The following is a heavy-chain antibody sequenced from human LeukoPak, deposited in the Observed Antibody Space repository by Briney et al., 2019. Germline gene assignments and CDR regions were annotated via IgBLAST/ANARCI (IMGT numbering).Heavy chain of an antibody. CDR2: IGTAGDP. CDR3: ARGAGCSSTSCSIDYYGMDV. D-gene: IGHD2-2*01. Sequence: GGSLRLSCAASGFTFSGYDMHWVRQAAGKGLEWVSAIGTAGDPYYPGSVKGRFTISRENAKNSLYLQMNSLRAGDTAVYYCARGAGCSSTSCSIDYYGMDVRGKGTTVTVSS. J-gene: IGHJ6*04. CDR1: GFTFSGYD. V-gene: IGHV3-13*05.